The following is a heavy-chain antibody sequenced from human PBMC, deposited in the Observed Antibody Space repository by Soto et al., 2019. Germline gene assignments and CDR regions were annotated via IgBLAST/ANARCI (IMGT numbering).Heavy chain of an antibody. CDR3: ARQIYDSDTGPNFQYYFDS. D-gene: IGHD3-22*01. CDR2: IDPSDSQT. J-gene: IGHJ4*02. CDR1: GYSFAGYW. V-gene: IGHV5-10-1*01. Sequence: GESLKISCRGSGYSFAGYWITWVRQKPGKGLEWMGRIDPSDSQTYYSPSFRGHVTISVTKSITTVFLQWSSLRASDTAMYYCARQIYDSDTGPNFQYYFDSWGQGTPVTVSS.